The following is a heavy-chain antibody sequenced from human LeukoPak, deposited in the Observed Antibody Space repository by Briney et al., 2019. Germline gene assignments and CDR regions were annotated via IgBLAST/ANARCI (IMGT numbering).Heavy chain of an antibody. J-gene: IGHJ4*02. CDR3: ARGRPHGNDY. CDR1: GFIFSSYP. CDR2: ISGTSSYI. Sequence: GGSLRLSCAASGFIFSSYPMNWVRQAPGKGLEWVSTISGTSSYIQYADSVKGRFTISRDNAKNTLYLQMNSLRVEDTAVYYCARGRPHGNDYWGQGTLVTVSS. D-gene: IGHD4-23*01. V-gene: IGHV3-21*01.